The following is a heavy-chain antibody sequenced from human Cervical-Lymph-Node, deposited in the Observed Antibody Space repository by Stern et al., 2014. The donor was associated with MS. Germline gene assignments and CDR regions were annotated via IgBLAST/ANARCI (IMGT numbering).Heavy chain of an antibody. Sequence: EVQLVESGGGLVKPGGSLRLSCTASGLTFSTHSMNLVRQAPGKGLEWVSSISSSSTYIFYADSVKGRSTISRDDAKNSLYLQMNSLRVEDTAVYYCASGGWGVWGQGTMVTVSA. J-gene: IGHJ3*01. D-gene: IGHD3-16*01. CDR1: GLTFSTHS. V-gene: IGHV3-21*01. CDR2: ISSSSTYI. CDR3: ASGGWGV.